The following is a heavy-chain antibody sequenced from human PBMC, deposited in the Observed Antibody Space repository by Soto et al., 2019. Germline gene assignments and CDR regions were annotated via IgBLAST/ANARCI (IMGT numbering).Heavy chain of an antibody. J-gene: IGHJ3*02. CDR1: GYSFPSSC. CDR2: ICPGDSDS. Sequence: QLVQSEAEVKKPGESLKISCQSSGYSFPSSCIALVRQMPGKGLEWMGIICPGDSDSTYSPSFQGQVTISVDRSLSAAYLPWSVLKASDTVMYYCGGSYYYGSGSYHKARAFDIWGQGTTVTVSS. D-gene: IGHD3-10*01. V-gene: IGHV5-51*06. CDR3: GGSYYYGSGSYHKARAFDI.